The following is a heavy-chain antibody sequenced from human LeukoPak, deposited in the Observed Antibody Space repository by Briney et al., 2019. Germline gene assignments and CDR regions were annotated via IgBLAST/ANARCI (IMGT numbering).Heavy chain of an antibody. V-gene: IGHV3-15*01. CDR3: TARNFDY. Sequence: GGSLRLSCAASGFTFSNAWMDWVRQAPGKGLEWVGRIKSKPDGGTTDYAAPVKDRFTISRDDSKNTLYMQMNSLETEDTAVYYCTARNFDYWGQGTLVTVSS. J-gene: IGHJ4*02. CDR2: IKSKPDGGTT. CDR1: GFTFSNAW.